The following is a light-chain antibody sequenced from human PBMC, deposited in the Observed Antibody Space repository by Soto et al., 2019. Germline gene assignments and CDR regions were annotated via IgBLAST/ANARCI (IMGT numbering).Light chain of an antibody. V-gene: IGKV3-15*01. CDR1: QSVSSN. CDR2: GAS. CDR3: QQYNNWPRT. J-gene: IGKJ1*01. Sequence: ELMMTQSPATLSVSPGERATLSCWASQSVSSNLAWYQQKPGQAPRILIYGASTRATGIPARFSGSGSGTEFTLTITSLQSEDFALYYCQQYNNWPRTFGQGTKVEIK.